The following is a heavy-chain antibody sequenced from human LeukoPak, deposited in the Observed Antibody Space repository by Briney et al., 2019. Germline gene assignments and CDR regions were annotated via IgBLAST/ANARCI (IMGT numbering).Heavy chain of an antibody. V-gene: IGHV4-34*01. Sequence: PSETLSLTCAVYGGSFSGYYWSWIRQPPGKGLEWIGEINHSGSTNYNPSLKSRVTISVDTSKNQFSLKLSSVTAADTAVYYCATTVVPAAMRPQLDAIDIWGQGTMVTVSS. CDR3: ATTVVPAAMRPQLDAIDI. J-gene: IGHJ3*02. CDR2: INHSGST. CDR1: GGSFSGYY. D-gene: IGHD2-2*01.